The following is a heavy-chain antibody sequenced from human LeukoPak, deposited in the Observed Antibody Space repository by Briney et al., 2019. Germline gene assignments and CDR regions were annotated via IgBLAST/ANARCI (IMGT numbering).Heavy chain of an antibody. V-gene: IGHV4-31*03. CDR2: IHFSGTI. Sequence: SETLSLACTVSGASISGTGYYWTWTRPHPGEGLEWLVFIHFSGTIYYNPSLRRRLIIAADTVKNQMSLKLSSMTAADTAVYYCAAGGDTAKGGKYWGQETQVTVSS. CDR3: AAGGDTAKGGKY. D-gene: IGHD5-18*01. CDR1: GASISGTGYY. J-gene: IGHJ4*02.